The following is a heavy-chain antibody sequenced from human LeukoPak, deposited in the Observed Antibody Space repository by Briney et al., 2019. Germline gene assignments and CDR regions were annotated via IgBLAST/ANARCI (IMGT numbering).Heavy chain of an antibody. CDR3: ARDDDSGTSILA. Sequence: GGSLRLSCAVSGFTLSIYGMHWVRQAPGKGLEWVACIWYDGSNKYYADSVKGRFTISRDNSKNTLYLQMNSLRADDTALYYCARDDDSGTSILAWGQGTLVTVSS. V-gene: IGHV3-33*01. D-gene: IGHD3-22*01. J-gene: IGHJ5*02. CDR1: GFTLSIYG. CDR2: IWYDGSNK.